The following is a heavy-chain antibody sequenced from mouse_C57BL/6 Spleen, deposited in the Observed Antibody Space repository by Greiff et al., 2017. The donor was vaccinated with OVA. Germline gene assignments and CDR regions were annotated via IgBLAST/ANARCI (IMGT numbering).Heavy chain of an antibody. Sequence: EVKLQESGPELVKPGASVKISCKASGYSFTDYNMNWVKQSNGKSLEWIGVINPNYGTTSYNQKFKGKATLTVDQSSSTAYMQLNSLTSEDSAVYYCARGDYYGSSYVDAMDYWGQGTSVTVSS. D-gene: IGHD1-1*01. CDR3: ARGDYYGSSYVDAMDY. V-gene: IGHV1-39*01. CDR1: GYSFTDYN. J-gene: IGHJ4*01. CDR2: INPNYGTT.